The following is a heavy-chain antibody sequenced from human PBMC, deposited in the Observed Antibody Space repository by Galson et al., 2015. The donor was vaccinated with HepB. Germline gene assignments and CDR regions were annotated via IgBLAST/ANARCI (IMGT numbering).Heavy chain of an antibody. CDR1: GASISSSSYY. V-gene: IGHV4-39*01. CDR2: IYYTGIT. J-gene: IGHJ6*01. CDR3: ARPGGYSRDWTPSYYSNLDV. D-gene: IGHD6-19*01. Sequence: LSLTCTVSGASISSSSYYWGWIRQPPGTGLVWIGGIYYTGITYYNPSPKSRATISVDTSRNQFSLKLRSEAAADTAVYYCARPGGYSRDWTPSYYSNLDVWGQGTTVTVSS.